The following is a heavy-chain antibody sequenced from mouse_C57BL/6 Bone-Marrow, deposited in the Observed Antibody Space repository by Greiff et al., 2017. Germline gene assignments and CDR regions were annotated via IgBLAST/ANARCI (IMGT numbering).Heavy chain of an antibody. CDR2: IDPSDSYT. V-gene: IGHV1-69*01. CDR1: GYTFTSYW. Sequence: QVQLQQPGAELVMPGASVKLSCKASGYTFTSYWMHWVKQRPGQGLEWIGEIDPSDSYTNYNQKFKGKSTLTVDKSSRTAYMQLSSLTSEDSAVYYCARDSSGYNFDYWGQGTTLTVSS. CDR3: ARDSSGYNFDY. D-gene: IGHD3-2*02. J-gene: IGHJ2*01.